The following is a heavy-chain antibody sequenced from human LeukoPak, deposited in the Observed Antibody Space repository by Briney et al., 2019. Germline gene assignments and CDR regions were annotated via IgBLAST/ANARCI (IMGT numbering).Heavy chain of an antibody. Sequence: GGSLRLSCAASGFTFSAYAMSWVRQAPGKGLEWVSAISGGIITTYYTDSVKGRFTISRDNSKHTLDLQMDSLSVDDTAVYYCAKMTGLKLTNYGMDVWGQGTTVTVSS. CDR1: GFTFSAYA. CDR3: AKMTGLKLTNYGMDV. V-gene: IGHV3-23*01. CDR2: ISGGIITT. J-gene: IGHJ6*02. D-gene: IGHD3-9*01.